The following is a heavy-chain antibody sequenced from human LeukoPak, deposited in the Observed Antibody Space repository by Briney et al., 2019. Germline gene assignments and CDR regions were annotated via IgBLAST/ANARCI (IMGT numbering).Heavy chain of an antibody. CDR1: GFTVSSNY. Sequence: GGSLRLSCAASGFTVSSNYMTWIRQAPGKGLEWVSYISSSGSTIYYADSVKGRFTISRDNAKNSLSLQMNSLRAEDTAVYYCARVTTIFGVVFDYWGQGTLVTVSS. J-gene: IGHJ4*02. CDR2: ISSSGSTI. V-gene: IGHV3-11*01. CDR3: ARVTTIFGVVFDY. D-gene: IGHD3-3*01.